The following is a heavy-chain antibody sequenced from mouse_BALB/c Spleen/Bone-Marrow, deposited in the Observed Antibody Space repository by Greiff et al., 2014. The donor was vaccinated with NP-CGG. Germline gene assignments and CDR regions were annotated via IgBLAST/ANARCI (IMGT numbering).Heavy chain of an antibody. CDR2: IWGGGTT. CDR3: ARARYYDAMDY. D-gene: IGHD1-1*01. CDR1: GFSLSRYS. J-gene: IGHJ4*01. Sequence: LSITCTVSGFSLSRYSLPWVRQPPGKGLEWLCIIWGGGTTDYNSALKSRLSSSKDKSKSQVVIKMNSLQTDDTDMYDCARARYYDAMDYWGQVTSVTVSS. V-gene: IGHV2-6-4*01.